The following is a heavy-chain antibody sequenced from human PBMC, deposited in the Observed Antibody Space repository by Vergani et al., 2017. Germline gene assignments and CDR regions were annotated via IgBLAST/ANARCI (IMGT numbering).Heavy chain of an antibody. CDR2: INPNSGGT. D-gene: IGHD4-17*01. Sequence: QVQLVQSGAEVKKPGASVKVSCKASGYTFTGYYMHWVRQAPGQGLEWMGWINPNSGGTNYAQKFQGRVTMTRDTSISTAYMELSRLRSDDTAVYYCARDSVPTTVTTYYYYYYMDVWGKGTTVTVSS. CDR3: ARDSVPTTVTTYYYYYYMDV. CDR1: GYTFTGYY. J-gene: IGHJ6*03. V-gene: IGHV1-2*02.